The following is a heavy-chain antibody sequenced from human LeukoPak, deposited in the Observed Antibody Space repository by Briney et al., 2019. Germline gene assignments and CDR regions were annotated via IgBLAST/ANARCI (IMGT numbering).Heavy chain of an antibody. CDR3: ARKLRITIFGVVTYYYYYMDV. CDR1: GGSFSGYY. Sequence: SETLSLTCAVYGGSFSGYYWSWIRQPPGKGLEWIGEINHSGSTNYNPSLKSRVTISVDTSKNQFSLKLSSVTAADTAVYYCARKLRITIFGVVTYYYYYMDVWGKGTAVTVSS. V-gene: IGHV4-34*01. CDR2: INHSGST. J-gene: IGHJ6*03. D-gene: IGHD3-3*01.